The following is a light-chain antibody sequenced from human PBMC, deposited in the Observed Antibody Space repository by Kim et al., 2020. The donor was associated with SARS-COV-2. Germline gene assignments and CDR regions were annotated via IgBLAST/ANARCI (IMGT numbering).Light chain of an antibody. CDR1: SSDIGGYNY. CDR2: DVS. Sequence: GQSITIPCTGTSSDIGGYNYVSWYQQHPGTAPKLIIYDVSNRPSGVSNRFSGSKSGNTASLTISGLQAEDEADYYCSSYTGSGTLVFGTGTKVTVL. J-gene: IGLJ1*01. V-gene: IGLV2-14*03. CDR3: SSYTGSGTLV.